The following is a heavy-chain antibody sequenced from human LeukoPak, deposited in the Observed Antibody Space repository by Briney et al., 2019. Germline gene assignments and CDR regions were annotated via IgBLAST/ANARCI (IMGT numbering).Heavy chain of an antibody. CDR1: GYSISSGYY. Sequence: PSETLSLTCTVSGYSISSGYYWGWIRQPPGKGLEWIGSIYQSGSTYYNPSLKTRVTISVDTSKNQFSLKLSSVTAADTAVYYCARTMKGDFWSGYSYYYYYYMDVWGKGTTVTVSS. CDR3: ARTMKGDFWSGYSYYYYYYMDV. J-gene: IGHJ6*03. CDR2: IYQSGST. D-gene: IGHD3-3*01. V-gene: IGHV4-38-2*02.